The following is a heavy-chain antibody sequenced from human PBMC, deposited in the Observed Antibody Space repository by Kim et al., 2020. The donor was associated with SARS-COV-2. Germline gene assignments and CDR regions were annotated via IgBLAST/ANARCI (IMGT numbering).Heavy chain of an antibody. CDR2: INHSGST. V-gene: IGHV4-34*01. CDR3: ARGRSYITMTTAIKY. CDR1: GGSFSGYY. J-gene: IGHJ4*02. D-gene: IGHD3-22*01. Sequence: SETLSLTCAVYGGSFSGYYWSWIRQPPGKGLEWIGEINHSGSTNYNPSLKSRVTISVDTSKNQFSLKLSSVTAADTAVYYCARGRSYITMTTAIKYWGQGTLVTVSS.